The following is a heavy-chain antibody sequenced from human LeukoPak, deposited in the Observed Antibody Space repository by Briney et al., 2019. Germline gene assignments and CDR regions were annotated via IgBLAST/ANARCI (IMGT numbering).Heavy chain of an antibody. J-gene: IGHJ4*02. CDR3: ARNPSYYYDSTGYYFDY. Sequence: GGSLRLSCAASGFTFSSYAMGWVRQAPGKGLEWVSYSSSSGSSIYYADSVKGRFTTSRDNAKNSLYLQMNSLRAEDTAVYYCARNPSYYYDSTGYYFDYWGQGTLVTVSS. D-gene: IGHD3-22*01. CDR2: SSSSGSSI. CDR1: GFTFSSYA. V-gene: IGHV3-48*03.